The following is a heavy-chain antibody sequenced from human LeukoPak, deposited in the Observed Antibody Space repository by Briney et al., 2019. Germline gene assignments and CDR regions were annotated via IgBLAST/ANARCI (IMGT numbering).Heavy chain of an antibody. CDR2: ISGGGGIT. CDR3: AKSLNPSYSSSWYFDY. V-gene: IGHV3-23*01. CDR1: GFTFTSYS. D-gene: IGHD6-13*01. J-gene: IGHJ4*02. Sequence: GGSLRLSCAASGFTFTSYSMNWVRQAPGKGLEWVSAISGGGGITYYADSVKGRFTLSRDNSKNTLYLQMNSLRAEDTAVYYCAKSLNPSYSSSWYFDYWGQGTLVTVSS.